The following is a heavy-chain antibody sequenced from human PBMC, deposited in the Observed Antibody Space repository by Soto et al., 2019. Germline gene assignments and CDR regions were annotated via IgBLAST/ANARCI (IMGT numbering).Heavy chain of an antibody. J-gene: IGHJ3*02. D-gene: IGHD1-7*01. V-gene: IGHV3-7*03. CDR3: ARGLELRPRSVNDAFDI. Sequence: GSLRLSCAASGFTFSSYWMSWVRQAPGKGLEWVANIKQDGSEKYYVDSVKGRFTISRDNAKNSLYLQMNSLRAEDTAVYYCARGLELRPRSVNDAFDIWGQGTMVTVSS. CDR2: IKQDGSEK. CDR1: GFTFSSYW.